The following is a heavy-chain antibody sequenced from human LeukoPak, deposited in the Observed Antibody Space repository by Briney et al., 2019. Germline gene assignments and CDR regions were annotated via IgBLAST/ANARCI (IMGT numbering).Heavy chain of an antibody. V-gene: IGHV4-30-2*01. CDR1: GHSISSGGYS. D-gene: IGHD5-18*01. CDR3: AREGDSYGLFDY. J-gene: IGHJ4*02. Sequence: PSQTLSLTCAVSGHSISSGGYSWSWIRQPPGKGLEWIGYIYNSGSTYYNPSLESRVTISVDRSKNQFSLKLSSVTAADTAVYYCAREGDSYGLFDYWGQGTLVTVSS. CDR2: IYNSGST.